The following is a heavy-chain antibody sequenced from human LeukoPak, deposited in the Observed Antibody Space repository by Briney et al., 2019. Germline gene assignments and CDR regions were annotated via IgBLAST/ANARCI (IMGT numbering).Heavy chain of an antibody. CDR1: KFTINNYA. CDR3: ARQPQVAHFDY. Sequence: GGSLRLSCAASKFTINNYAMHWVRQAPGKGLEWVSSISWNSETIGYADSVKGRFTISRDNANNSLYLQMNSLSAEDTAIYYCARQPQVAHFDYWGQGTLVSVSS. CDR2: ISWNSETI. D-gene: IGHD2-15*01. V-gene: IGHV3-9*01. J-gene: IGHJ4*02.